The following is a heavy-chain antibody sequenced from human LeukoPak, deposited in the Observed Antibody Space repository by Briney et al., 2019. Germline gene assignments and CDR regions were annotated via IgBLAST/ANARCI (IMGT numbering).Heavy chain of an antibody. CDR2: FDPEDSET. CDR1: GYTLTELS. CDR3: ATVVITTFNFDY. J-gene: IGHJ4*02. Sequence: ASVKVSCKVSGYTLTELSMHWVRQAPGKGLEWMGGFDPEDSETIYAQKFQGRVTMTEDTSTDTAYMELSSLRSEDTAVYYCATVVITTFNFDYWGQGTLVTVSS. D-gene: IGHD3-22*01. V-gene: IGHV1-24*01.